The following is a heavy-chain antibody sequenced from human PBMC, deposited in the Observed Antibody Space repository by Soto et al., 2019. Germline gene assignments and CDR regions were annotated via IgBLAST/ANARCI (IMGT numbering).Heavy chain of an antibody. CDR1: GGSFSSYY. V-gene: IGHV4-59*01. CDR3: ARAYYGDYPYFDY. D-gene: IGHD4-17*01. CDR2: IYYSGST. J-gene: IGHJ4*02. Sequence: SETLSLTCAVSGGSFSSYYWSWIRQPPWEGLEWIGSIYYSGSTNYNPSLKSRVTISIDTSKSLFSLKLSSLTSADTAVYFCARAYYGDYPYFDYWGQGALVTVSS.